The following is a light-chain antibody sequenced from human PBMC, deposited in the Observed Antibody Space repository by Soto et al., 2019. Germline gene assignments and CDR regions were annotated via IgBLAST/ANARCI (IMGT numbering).Light chain of an antibody. Sequence: DVKMTQSPSTLSAFVGDRVTITCRASQSISSWLAWYQQKPGKAPKILIYDASTLESGVPSRFSGSGSGTEFTLTISRLQPEDFATYYCQQYDSYPKTFGQGTKVDIK. CDR1: QSISSW. V-gene: IGKV1-5*01. CDR3: QQYDSYPKT. CDR2: DAS. J-gene: IGKJ1*01.